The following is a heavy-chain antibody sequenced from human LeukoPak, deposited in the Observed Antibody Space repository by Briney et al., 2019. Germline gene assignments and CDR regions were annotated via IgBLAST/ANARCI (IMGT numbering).Heavy chain of an antibody. CDR1: GFAFNTQA. D-gene: IGHD6-19*01. V-gene: IGHV3-30*07. Sequence: QPGGSLRLSCVASGFAFNTQAMHWVRQAPGKGLEWLAVMSLDGSSIYYADSVRGRFTISRDNSKNTLYLQMNSLRAEDTAVYYCAKDHGYSSGWYFDYWGQGTLVTVSS. J-gene: IGHJ4*02. CDR3: AKDHGYSSGWYFDY. CDR2: MSLDGSSI.